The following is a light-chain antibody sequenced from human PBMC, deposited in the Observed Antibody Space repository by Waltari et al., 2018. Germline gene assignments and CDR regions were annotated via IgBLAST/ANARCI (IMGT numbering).Light chain of an antibody. CDR3: GQGTKVPFT. V-gene: IGKV2-30*02. Sequence: EVVMTQTPLSLSITPRQPDSTSFRSSQSFVRSDGNTYLSWYQQRPGQPPRLLIYKVSSRDSGVPDRFSGSGAGTDFTLKISRVEAEDVGDYYCGQGTKVPFTFGPGTKLDIK. CDR2: KVS. CDR1: QSFVRSDGNTY. J-gene: IGKJ3*01.